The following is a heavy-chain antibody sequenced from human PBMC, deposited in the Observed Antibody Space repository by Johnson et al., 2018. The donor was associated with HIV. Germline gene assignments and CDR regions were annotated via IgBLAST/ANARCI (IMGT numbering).Heavy chain of an antibody. D-gene: IGHD4-11*01. CDR2: ISYDGSNK. CDR1: GFTFSSYA. V-gene: IGHV3-30*04. Sequence: QVQLVESGGGVVQPGRSLRLSCAASGFTFSSYAMHWVRQAPGKGLAWVEVISYDGSNKYYAASVKGRCTISRDNSRHPRYLQMNSLRAEDTAVYYCSKGLSVSPWADAFDIWGQGTMVTVSS. J-gene: IGHJ3*02. CDR3: SKGLSVSPWADAFDI.